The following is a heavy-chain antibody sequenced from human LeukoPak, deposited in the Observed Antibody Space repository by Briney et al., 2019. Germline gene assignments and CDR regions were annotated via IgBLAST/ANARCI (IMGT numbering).Heavy chain of an antibody. CDR1: GFTFSSYS. CDR3: ARGDSSDYQVNDY. CDR2: ISGSDGST. Sequence: GGSLRLPCAASGFTFSSYSMNWVRQAPGKGLEWVSGISGSDGSTYYADSVKGRFTISRDNSKNTLFLQMNGLRAEDTAAYYCARGDSSDYQVNDYWGQGTLVTVSS. V-gene: IGHV3-23*01. J-gene: IGHJ4*02. D-gene: IGHD3-22*01.